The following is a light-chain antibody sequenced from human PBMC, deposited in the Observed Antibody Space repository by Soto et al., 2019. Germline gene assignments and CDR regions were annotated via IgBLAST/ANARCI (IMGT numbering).Light chain of an antibody. CDR1: QSVSIN. Sequence: EIVMTQSPATLSVSPGERATLSCRASQSVSINLAWYQQKPGQAPRLLIYAASTRATGIPARFSGSGSGTEFTLTISSLQSGDFAVYYCQQHKIWPLTFGGGPKVDTK. J-gene: IGKJ4*01. V-gene: IGKV3-15*01. CDR3: QQHKIWPLT. CDR2: AAS.